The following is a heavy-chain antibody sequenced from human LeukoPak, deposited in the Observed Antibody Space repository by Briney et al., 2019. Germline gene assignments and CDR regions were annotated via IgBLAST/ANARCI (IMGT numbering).Heavy chain of an antibody. V-gene: IGHV5-51*01. CDR1: GYSFTSYW. D-gene: IGHD5-12*01. J-gene: IGHJ4*02. CDR3: ARHGVATIPYFDY. CDR2: IYPGDSDT. Sequence: GESLKISCKGSGYSFTSYWIGWVRQMPGKGLEWMGIIYPGDSDTRYSPSFQGQVTISADKSISTAYLQWSSPKASDTAMYYCARHGVATIPYFDYWGQGTLVTVSS.